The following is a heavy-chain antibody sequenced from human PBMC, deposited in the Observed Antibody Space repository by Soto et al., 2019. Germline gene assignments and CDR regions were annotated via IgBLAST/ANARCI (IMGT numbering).Heavy chain of an antibody. CDR3: ARLSGSSYFDS. J-gene: IGHJ4*02. CDR1: GFTFSNAW. Sequence: GGSLRLSCAASGFTFSNAWMNWVRQAPGKGLEWVGRIKSKTDGGTTDYAAPVKGRFTISRDDSKNTLYLQMNSLKTEDTAVYYCARLSGSSYFDSWGQGTLVTVSS. V-gene: IGHV3-15*07. D-gene: IGHD1-26*01. CDR2: IKSKTDGGTT.